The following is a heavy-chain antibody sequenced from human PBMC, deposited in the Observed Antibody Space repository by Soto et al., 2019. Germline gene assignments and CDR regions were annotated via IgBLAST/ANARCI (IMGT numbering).Heavy chain of an antibody. Sequence: SETLSLTCAVYGGSFSGYYWSWIRQPPGKGLEWIGGINHSGSTNYNPSLKSRVTISVDTSKNQFSLKLSSVTAADTAVYYCARAGGYSGYDHIDYWGQGTLVTVSS. CDR3: ARAGGYSGYDHIDY. CDR1: GGSFSGYY. V-gene: IGHV4-34*01. D-gene: IGHD5-12*01. CDR2: INHSGST. J-gene: IGHJ4*02.